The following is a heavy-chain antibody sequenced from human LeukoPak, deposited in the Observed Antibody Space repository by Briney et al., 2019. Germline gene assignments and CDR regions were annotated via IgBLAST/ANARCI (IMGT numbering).Heavy chain of an antibody. V-gene: IGHV4-4*02. CDR3: ASRNYDILTGYWVYFDF. D-gene: IGHD3-9*01. CDR1: GGSISSSNW. CDR2: IYHSGST. J-gene: IGHJ4*02. Sequence: SETLSLTCAVSGGSISSSNWWSWVRQPPGKGLEWIGEIYHSGSTNYNPSLKSRVTISVDKSKNQFSLKLSSVTAADTAVYYCASRNYDILTGYWVYFDFWGQGTLVTVSS.